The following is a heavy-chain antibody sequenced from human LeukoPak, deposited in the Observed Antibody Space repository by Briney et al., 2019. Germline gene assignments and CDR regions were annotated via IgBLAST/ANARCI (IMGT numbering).Heavy chain of an antibody. J-gene: IGHJ6*03. CDR2: IIPIFGTA. D-gene: IGHD2-15*01. CDR3: ATSGPAKENYYMDV. Sequence: AASVKVSCKASGGTFSSYAISWVRQAPGQGLEWMGGIIPIFGTANYAQKFQGRVTITADESTSTAYMELSSLRSEDTAVYYCATSGPAKENYYMDVWAKGPRSPSP. V-gene: IGHV1-69*13. CDR1: GGTFSSYA.